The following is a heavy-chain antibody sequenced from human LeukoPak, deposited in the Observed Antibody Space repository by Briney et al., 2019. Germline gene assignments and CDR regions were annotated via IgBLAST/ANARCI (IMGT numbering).Heavy chain of an antibody. CDR1: GYTFTSFY. CDR2: INPSGGST. D-gene: IGHD3-22*01. V-gene: IGHV1-46*01. Sequence: GASVKVSCKASGYTFTSFYTHWLRQAPGQGLEWMGIINPSGGSTSYAQKFQGRVTMTRDTSTSTVYMELSSLRSEDTAVYYCARGLLQNGMDVWGQGTTVTVSS. CDR3: ARGLLQNGMDV. J-gene: IGHJ6*02.